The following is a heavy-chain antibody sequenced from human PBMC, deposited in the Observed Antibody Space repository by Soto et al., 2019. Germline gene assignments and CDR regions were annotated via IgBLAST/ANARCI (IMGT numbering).Heavy chain of an antibody. Sequence: SETLSLTCTVSGGSISSYYWSWIRQPPGKGLEWIGYIYYSGSTNYNPSLKSRVTISVDTSKNQFSLKLSSVTAADTAVYYCARGGPLGYCSGGSCSMDVWGKRTTVTVSS. CDR3: ARGGPLGYCSGGSCSMDV. CDR2: IYYSGST. D-gene: IGHD2-15*01. J-gene: IGHJ6*03. V-gene: IGHV4-59*01. CDR1: GGSISSYY.